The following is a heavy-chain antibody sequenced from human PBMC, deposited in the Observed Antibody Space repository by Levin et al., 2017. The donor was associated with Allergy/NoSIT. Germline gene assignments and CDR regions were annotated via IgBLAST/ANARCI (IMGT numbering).Heavy chain of an antibody. J-gene: IGHJ4*02. CDR2: ISSSSSYI. CDR3: ARALTTFGVFSYADY. V-gene: IGHV3-21*01. D-gene: IGHD3-3*01. Sequence: GGSLRLSCAASGFTFSSYSMNWVRQAPGKGLEWVSSISSSSSYIYYADSVKGRFTISRDNAKNSLYLQMNSLRAEDTAVYYCARALTTFGVFSYADYWGQGTLVTVSS. CDR1: GFTFSSYS.